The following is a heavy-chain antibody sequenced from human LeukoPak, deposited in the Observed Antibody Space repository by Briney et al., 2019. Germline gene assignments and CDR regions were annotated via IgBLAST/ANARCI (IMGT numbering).Heavy chain of an antibody. J-gene: IGHJ4*02. D-gene: IGHD2-2*01. V-gene: IGHV3-21*01. CDR1: GFTFSNYA. CDR3: ARDPTADDY. Sequence: GGSLRLSCKASGFTFSNYAMNWVRQAPGKGLEWVSSITSVSSYKYYADSVKGRFTISRDNAKNSLFLQMNSLRAEDTAIYYCARDPTADDYWGQGTLATVSS. CDR2: ITSVSSYK.